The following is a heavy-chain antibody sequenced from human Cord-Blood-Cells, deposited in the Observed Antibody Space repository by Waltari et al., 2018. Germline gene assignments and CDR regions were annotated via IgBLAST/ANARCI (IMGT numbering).Heavy chain of an antibody. CDR2: IITSFGTA. Sequence: QVQLVQSGAEVKKPGSSVKVSCKASGGTFSSYAISWVRQAPGQGLEWMGGIITSFGTANHAQKVQGRVTITADESTSTAYRELSSLRSEDTAVYYCASGYSGYDGDYYYYYGMDVWGQGTTVTVSS. V-gene: IGHV1-69*01. CDR1: GGTFSSYA. D-gene: IGHD5-12*01. J-gene: IGHJ6*02. CDR3: ASGYSGYDGDYYYYYGMDV.